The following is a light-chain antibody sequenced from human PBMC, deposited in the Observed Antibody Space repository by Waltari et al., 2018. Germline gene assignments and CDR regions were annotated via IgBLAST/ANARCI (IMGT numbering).Light chain of an antibody. J-gene: IGKJ1*01. CDR2: GAS. CDR1: QGIRVD. CDR3: LQDYIYPRT. Sequence: AIQLTQSPSSLSASVADKVPITYWPSQGIRVDLAWYQQKPGKAPKLLIYGASSLQSGVPSRFSGGASGSDFTLTISSLQPEDSATYYCLQDYIYPRTFGQGTKVELK. V-gene: IGKV1-6*02.